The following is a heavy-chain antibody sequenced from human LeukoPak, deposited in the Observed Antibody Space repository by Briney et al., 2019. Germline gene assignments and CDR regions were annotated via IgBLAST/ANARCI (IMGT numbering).Heavy chain of an antibody. Sequence: GGSLRLSCAASGFTFSSYAMHWVRQAPGKGLEWVAVISYDGSNKYYADSVKGRFTISRDNSKNTLYLQMNSLRAEDTAVYYCARVFSSSSWYVLSTPSDAFDIWGQGTMVTVSS. CDR3: ARVFSSSSWYVLSTPSDAFDI. D-gene: IGHD6-13*01. J-gene: IGHJ3*02. CDR1: GFTFSSYA. V-gene: IGHV3-30-3*01. CDR2: ISYDGSNK.